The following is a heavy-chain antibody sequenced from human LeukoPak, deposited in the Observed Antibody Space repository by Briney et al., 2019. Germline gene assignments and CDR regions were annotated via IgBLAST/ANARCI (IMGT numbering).Heavy chain of an antibody. CDR1: GGSFSGYY. D-gene: IGHD3-10*01. J-gene: IGHJ6*03. Sequence: SETLSLTCAVYGGSFSGYYWSWIRQPPGKGLEWIGEINHSGSTNYNPSLKSRVTISVDTSKNQFSLKLSSVTAADTAVYYCARAYGSGSYYTGYYYYMDVWGKGTTVTASS. V-gene: IGHV4-34*01. CDR2: INHSGST. CDR3: ARAYGSGSYYTGYYYYMDV.